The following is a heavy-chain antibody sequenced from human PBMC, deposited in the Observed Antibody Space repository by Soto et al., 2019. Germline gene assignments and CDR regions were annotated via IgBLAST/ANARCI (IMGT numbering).Heavy chain of an antibody. D-gene: IGHD1-26*01. V-gene: IGHV1-3*01. Sequence: QVQLVQSGAEVKKPGASVKVSCKASGYTFTNYAMHWVRQAPGQRLEWMGWINAGNGNTKYSQKYQGRVTITRDTSASTDYMELISLRSEDTPVYYCARGGSLYWYFDRWGRGTLVTVSS. CDR2: INAGNGNT. J-gene: IGHJ2*01. CDR1: GYTFTNYA. CDR3: ARGGSLYWYFDR.